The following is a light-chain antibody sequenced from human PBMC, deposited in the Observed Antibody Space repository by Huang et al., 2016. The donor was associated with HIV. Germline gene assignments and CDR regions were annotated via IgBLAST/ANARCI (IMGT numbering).Light chain of an antibody. V-gene: IGKV3-20*01. J-gene: IGKJ4*01. Sequence: IVLTQTPGTLSLSPGERATLSCRARQSVTTSYLSWYQHIPGQAPRLLIYGASSRATGVPDRFSGSGSGTDFTLTITRLEPEDFGVYYCQQYSDSPFTFGGGTKVEIK. CDR2: GAS. CDR3: QQYSDSPFT. CDR1: QSVTTSY.